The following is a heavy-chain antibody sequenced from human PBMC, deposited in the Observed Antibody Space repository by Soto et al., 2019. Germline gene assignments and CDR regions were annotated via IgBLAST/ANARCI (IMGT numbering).Heavy chain of an antibody. CDR1: GYTFTSYD. J-gene: IGHJ5*02. Sequence: GASVKVSCKASGYTFTSYDINWVRQATGQGLEWMGWMNPNSGNTGYAQKFQGRVTMTRNTSISTAYMELSSLRSEDTAVYYCASSSLTGEWFDPWGQGTLVTVSS. V-gene: IGHV1-8*01. CDR3: ASSSLTGEWFDP. CDR2: MNPNSGNT. D-gene: IGHD3-10*01.